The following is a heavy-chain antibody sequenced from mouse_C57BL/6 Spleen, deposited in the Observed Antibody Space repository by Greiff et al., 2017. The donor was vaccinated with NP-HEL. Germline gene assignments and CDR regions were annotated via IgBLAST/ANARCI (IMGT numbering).Heavy chain of an antibody. Sequence: EVQRVESEGGLVQPGRSMKLSCTASGFTFSDYYMAWVRQVPEKGLEWVANINYDGSSTYYLDSLKSRFIISRDNAKNILYLQMSSLKSEDTATYYCAREGNDGYSYYFDYWGQGTTLTVSS. V-gene: IGHV5-16*01. CDR2: INYDGSST. CDR1: GFTFSDYY. CDR3: AREGNDGYSYYFDY. J-gene: IGHJ2*01. D-gene: IGHD2-3*01.